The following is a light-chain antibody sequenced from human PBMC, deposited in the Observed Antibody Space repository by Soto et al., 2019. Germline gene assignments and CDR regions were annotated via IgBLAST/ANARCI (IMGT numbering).Light chain of an antibody. CDR3: QQYNSYST. CDR1: QSISSW. CDR2: KAS. Sequence: DIQMTQSPSTLSASVGDRVTITCRASQSISSWLAWYQQKPGKAPKLLIYKASSLESGVPSRFSGSGSGTEFTLTISSLQPDDLATDYCQQYNSYSTFGQGTKLEIK. J-gene: IGKJ2*01. V-gene: IGKV1-5*03.